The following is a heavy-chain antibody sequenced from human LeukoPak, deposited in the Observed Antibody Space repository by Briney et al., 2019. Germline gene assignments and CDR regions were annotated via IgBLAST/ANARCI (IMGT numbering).Heavy chain of an antibody. V-gene: IGHV5-51*01. Sequence: GESLKISCKGSGYSFTSYWIGWVRQMPGKGLEWMGIIYPGDSATRYSPSLQGQVAISVDKSIRTAYLQWSSLKASDIAMYYCARLPYCGGDCYPNWFDTWGQGTLVTVSS. CDR3: ARLPYCGGDCYPNWFDT. D-gene: IGHD2-21*02. J-gene: IGHJ5*02. CDR2: IYPGDSAT. CDR1: GYSFTSYW.